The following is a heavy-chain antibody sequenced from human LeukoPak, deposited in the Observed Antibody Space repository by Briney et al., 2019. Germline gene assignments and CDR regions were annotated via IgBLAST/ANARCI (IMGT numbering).Heavy chain of an antibody. D-gene: IGHD4-17*01. CDR3: ARLDLGDLPSFDY. CDR1: GGSISSGGYY. Sequence: VKPSQTLSLTCTVSGGSISSGGYYWSWIRHHPGKCLEWIGHIYYRGNTYYNPSLKSRLTISLDTSKNQFSLDLSSVTAADTAVYYCARLDLGDLPSFDYWGQGTLVTVSS. CDR2: IYYRGNT. V-gene: IGHV4-31*03. J-gene: IGHJ4*02.